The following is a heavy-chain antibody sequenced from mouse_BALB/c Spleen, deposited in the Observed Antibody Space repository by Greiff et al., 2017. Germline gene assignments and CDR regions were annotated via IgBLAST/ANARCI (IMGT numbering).Heavy chain of an antibody. CDR2: IDPANGNT. J-gene: IGHJ4*01. Sequence: EVQLQQSGAELVKPGASVKLSCTASGFNIKDTYMHWVKQRPEQGLEWIGRIDPANGNTKYDPKFQGKATITADTSSNTAYLQLSSLTSEDTAVYYCARGDYGYDGGAMDYWGQGTSVTVSS. V-gene: IGHV14-3*02. CDR3: ARGDYGYDGGAMDY. D-gene: IGHD2-2*01. CDR1: GFNIKDTY.